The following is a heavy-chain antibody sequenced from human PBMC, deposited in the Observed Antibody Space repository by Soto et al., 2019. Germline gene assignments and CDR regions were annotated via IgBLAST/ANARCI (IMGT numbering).Heavy chain of an antibody. D-gene: IGHD6-13*01. CDR3: ARDDGSSQPFDY. V-gene: IGHV3-33*01. J-gene: IGHJ4*02. Sequence: PGGSLRLSCAASGFTFSSYGMHWVRQAPGKGLEWVAVIWYDGSNKYYADSVKGRFTISRDNSKNTLYLQMNSLRAEDTAVYYCARDDGSSQPFDYWGQGTLVTVSS. CDR1: GFTFSSYG. CDR2: IWYDGSNK.